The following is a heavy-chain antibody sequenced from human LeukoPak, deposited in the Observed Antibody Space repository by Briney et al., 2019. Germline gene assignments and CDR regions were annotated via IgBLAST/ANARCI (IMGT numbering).Heavy chain of an antibody. V-gene: IGHV3-23*01. CDR1: GFTFSSYA. Sequence: GGSLRLSCAASGFTFSSYAMSWVRQAPGKGLEWVSAISGSGGSTYYADSVKGRFTISRDNSKNTLYLQMNSLRAEDTAVYYCTSPIADCGGDCYGFDYWGQGTLVTVSS. CDR2: ISGSGGST. D-gene: IGHD2-21*02. J-gene: IGHJ4*02. CDR3: TSPIADCGGDCYGFDY.